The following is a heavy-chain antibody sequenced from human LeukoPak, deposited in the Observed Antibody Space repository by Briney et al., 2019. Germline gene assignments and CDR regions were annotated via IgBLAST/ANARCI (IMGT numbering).Heavy chain of an antibody. D-gene: IGHD3-22*01. CDR1: GGTFTNYA. CDR3: ARSINYYDSSGPGAPVDY. V-gene: IGHV1-69*04. J-gene: IGHJ4*02. Sequence: SVKLSCTASGGTFTNYAITWMRQAPGQGFGFRGRVVPILDITNYAKKFQGRVTITADRSTTKAYMELSSLRSDDTAVYYCARSINYYDSSGPGAPVDYWGQGTLVTVSS. CDR2: VVPILDIT.